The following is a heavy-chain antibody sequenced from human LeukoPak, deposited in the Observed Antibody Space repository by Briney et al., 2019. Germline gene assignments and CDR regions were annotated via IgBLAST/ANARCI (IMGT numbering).Heavy chain of an antibody. CDR1: GGSISSYY. V-gene: IGHV4-59*01. J-gene: IGHJ5*02. CDR3: ARDSDGYNYWWFDP. CDR2: IYYSGST. Sequence: PSETLSLTCTVSGGSISSYYWSWIRQPPGKGLEWIGYIYYSGSTNYNPSLKSRVTISVDTSKNQFSLKLSSVTAADTAVYYCARDSDGYNYWWFDPWGQGTLATVSS. D-gene: IGHD5-24*01.